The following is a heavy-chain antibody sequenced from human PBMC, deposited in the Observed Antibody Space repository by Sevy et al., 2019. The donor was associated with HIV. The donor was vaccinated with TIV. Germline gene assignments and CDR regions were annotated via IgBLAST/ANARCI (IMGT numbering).Heavy chain of an antibody. J-gene: IGHJ4*02. CDR1: GSTLSRLS. D-gene: IGHD1-26*01. Sequence: ASVKVSCKVSGSTLSRLSMHWVRQVPGKGLEWMTSFDPEDGETFYARKFQGRVTMTEDTSTDTAYMELSSLRSEDTAVYYCATDRRYSGPGYWGQGTLVTVSS. CDR2: FDPEDGET. CDR3: ATDRRYSGPGY. V-gene: IGHV1-24*01.